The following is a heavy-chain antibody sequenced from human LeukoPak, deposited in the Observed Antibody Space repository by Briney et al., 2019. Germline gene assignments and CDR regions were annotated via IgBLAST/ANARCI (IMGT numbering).Heavy chain of an antibody. CDR3: AKNDGNIWQPHS. CDR2: ISTDGSQ. CDR1: GFTFSNFV. Sequence: GGSLRLSCSTSGFTFSNFVMQWVRQTPGKGLENVSVISTDGSQYYPDSVKGRFTIFRDNSKNTLYLQMNSLRPEDTAIYYCAKNDGNIWQPHSWGQGTLVTVSS. J-gene: IGHJ4*02. V-gene: IGHV3-64D*06.